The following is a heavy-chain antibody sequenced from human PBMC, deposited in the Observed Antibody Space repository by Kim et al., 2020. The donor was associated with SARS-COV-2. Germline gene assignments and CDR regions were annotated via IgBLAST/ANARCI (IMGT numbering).Heavy chain of an antibody. J-gene: IGHJ4*02. CDR3: ARQDSGEYGYGFDY. D-gene: IGHD4-17*01. CDR1: GFTFSRYT. CDR2: VSARGSFI. Sequence: GGSLRLSCAASGFTFSRYTMHWVRQAPGKGLEWVSSVSARGSFIYYGDSLKGRFTISRDNAKNSLYLQMDGLRVEDTAVYYCARQDSGEYGYGFDYWGQG. V-gene: IGHV3-21*01.